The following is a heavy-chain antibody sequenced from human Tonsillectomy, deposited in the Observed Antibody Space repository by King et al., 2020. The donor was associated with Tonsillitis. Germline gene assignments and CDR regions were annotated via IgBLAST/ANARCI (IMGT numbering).Heavy chain of an antibody. V-gene: IGHV3-33*05. Sequence: VQLVESGGGVVQPGRSLSLSCAASRFSFSSYGMHWVRQAPGKGLEWVAVISFDGSRKNYADSVKGRFTIFRDGSKNTLFLQMNSLRADDTAVYYCARERLYSSGWGIDHWGQGTLLSVSS. D-gene: IGHD6-19*01. CDR3: ARERLYSSGWGIDH. CDR1: RFSFSSYG. J-gene: IGHJ4*02. CDR2: ISFDGSRK.